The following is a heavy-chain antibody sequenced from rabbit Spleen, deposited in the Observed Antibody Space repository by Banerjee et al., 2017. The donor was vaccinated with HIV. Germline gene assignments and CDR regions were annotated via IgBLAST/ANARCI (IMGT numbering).Heavy chain of an antibody. J-gene: IGHJ4*01. CDR2: ITGGNSP. CDR1: GFSFGRDYD. CDR3: ARDGDGGWGAYFNL. V-gene: IGHV1S47*01. Sequence: QEQLVESGGGLVQPEGSLTLTCTASGFSFGRDYDMFWVRQAPGKGLEYIGYITGGNSPYYASWVNGRFTISRSTSLNTVTLQMTSLTAADTATYFCARDGDGGWGAYFNLWGQGTLVTVS. D-gene: IGHD4-1*01.